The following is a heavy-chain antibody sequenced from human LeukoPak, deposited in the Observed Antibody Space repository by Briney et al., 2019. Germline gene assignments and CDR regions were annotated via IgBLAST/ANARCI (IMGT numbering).Heavy chain of an antibody. Sequence: ASVKVSCKSSGYTFTSYGISWVRQAPGQGLEWMGWICAYNGNTNYAQKLQGRVTMTTDTSTSTAYMELRSLRSDDTAVYYCARGRYYYDSSGEFDYWGQGTLVTVSS. CDR2: ICAYNGNT. CDR3: ARGRYYYDSSGEFDY. V-gene: IGHV1-18*01. CDR1: GYTFTSYG. D-gene: IGHD3-22*01. J-gene: IGHJ4*02.